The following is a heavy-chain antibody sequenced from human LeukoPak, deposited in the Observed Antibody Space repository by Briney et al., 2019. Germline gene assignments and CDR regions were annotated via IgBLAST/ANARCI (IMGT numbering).Heavy chain of an antibody. D-gene: IGHD2-2*02. CDR3: ARELGFVVVPAAIKAPDDY. Sequence: ASVKVSCKASGYTFTGYYMHWVRQAPGQGLEWMGRINPNSGGTNYAQKFQGRVTMTRDTSISTAYMELSRLRPDDTAVYYCARELGFVVVPAAIKAPDDYWGQGTLVTVSS. CDR1: GYTFTGYY. CDR2: INPNSGGT. J-gene: IGHJ4*02. V-gene: IGHV1-2*06.